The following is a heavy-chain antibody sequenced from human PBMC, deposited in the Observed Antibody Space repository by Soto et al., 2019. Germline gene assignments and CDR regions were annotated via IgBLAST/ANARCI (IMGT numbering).Heavy chain of an antibody. D-gene: IGHD1-1*01. Sequence: SCKASGYTFTSYAMHWVRQAPGQRLEWVALIAYDGINTYYADSVKGRFTISRDNSKNTLHLQMNSLRPEDTGVYFCARVTPGNNLYYFSGLDVWGQGTSVTVPS. J-gene: IGHJ6*02. V-gene: IGHV3-30*16. CDR3: ARVTPGNNLYYFSGLDV. CDR2: IAYDGINT. CDR1: GYTFTSYA.